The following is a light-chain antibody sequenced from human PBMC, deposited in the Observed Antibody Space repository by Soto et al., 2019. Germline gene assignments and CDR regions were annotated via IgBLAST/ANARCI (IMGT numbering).Light chain of an antibody. CDR2: DAS. CDR1: QSVKSY. CDR3: QQRRTWPLT. V-gene: IGKV3-11*01. J-gene: IGKJ4*01. Sequence: EVVLTQTPATLSLSPGERATLSCRASQSVKSYLVWYQQKPGQTPRLLIYDASNRATGIPARFSGSGSETDLTLTISSLEPEDFAVYYCQQRRTWPLTFGGGTSVEIK.